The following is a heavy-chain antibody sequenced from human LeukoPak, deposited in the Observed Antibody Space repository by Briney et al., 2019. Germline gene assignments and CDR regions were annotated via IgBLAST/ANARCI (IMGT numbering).Heavy chain of an antibody. J-gene: IGHJ4*02. CDR3: TRLYLVTTVTTPPG. CDR2: SRNEANAYTT. V-gene: IGHV3-72*01. Sequence: PGGALRLSCAASGFTLSDHYIDWVRQAPGKGLEWVGRSRNEANAYTTDYAASVKGRFTISRDDSKNTAYLQMNSLKTEDTAVYYCTRLYLVTTVTTPPGWGQGTLVTVSS. CDR1: GFTLSDHY. D-gene: IGHD4-17*01.